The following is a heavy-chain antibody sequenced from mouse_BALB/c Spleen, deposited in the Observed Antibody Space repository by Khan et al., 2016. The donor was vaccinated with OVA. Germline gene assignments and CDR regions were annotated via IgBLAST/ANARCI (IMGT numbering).Heavy chain of an antibody. CDR1: GYSFTSYW. Sequence: VQLQQSGTVLARPGASVKMSCKASGYSFTSYWIHWVKQRPGQGLEWIGVIYPGISDTRYNQKFKGKAKLTAVTSASTAYMELSSLTNEDSAVYYCTSSYDSDYFDYWGQGTTLTVSS. CDR2: IYPGISDT. CDR3: TSSYDSDYFDY. J-gene: IGHJ2*01. V-gene: IGHV1-5*01. D-gene: IGHD2-4*01.